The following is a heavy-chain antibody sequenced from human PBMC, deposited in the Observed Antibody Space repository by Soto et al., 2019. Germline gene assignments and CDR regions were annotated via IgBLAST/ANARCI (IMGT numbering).Heavy chain of an antibody. CDR3: ARDMGSAMTTRIFDH. Sequence: QVLVQESGPGLVKPSQTLTLSCTVSGGSVDSGNHYWNWIRQPPGKGLEWIGYIYYGESTYYNPSLKSRATISVDTSQSRFSLRPTSVAAPDTAVYYCARDMGSAMTTRIFDHWGQGTLVTVSS. CDR1: GGSVDSGNHY. D-gene: IGHD4-17*01. J-gene: IGHJ4*02. CDR2: IYYGEST. V-gene: IGHV4-30-4*01.